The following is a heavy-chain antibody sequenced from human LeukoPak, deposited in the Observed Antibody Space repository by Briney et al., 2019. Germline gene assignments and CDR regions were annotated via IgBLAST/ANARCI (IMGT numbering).Heavy chain of an antibody. J-gene: IGHJ4*02. D-gene: IGHD6-19*01. CDR2: IRYDGSNK. CDR3: ANSPGGSTGWFPDS. CDR1: GFTFSSYS. Sequence: GGSLRLSCATSGFTFSSYSMNWVRQAPGKGLEWVAFIRYDGSNKYYADSVKGRFTISRDNSKNTLYLQMNSLRAEDTAAYYCANSPGGSTGWFPDSWGQGTLVTVSS. V-gene: IGHV3-30*02.